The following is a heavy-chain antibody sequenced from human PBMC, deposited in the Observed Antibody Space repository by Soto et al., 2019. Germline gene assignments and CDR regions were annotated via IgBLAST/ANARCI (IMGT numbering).Heavy chain of an antibody. J-gene: IGHJ4*02. CDR3: QRVRVAAACGYFDY. CDR2: ISSSGAGT. CDR1: GFTFTSYA. Sequence: EVQLLESGGGLVQPGGSLRLSCAASGFTFTSYAISWVRQAPGKGLEWVSSISSSGAGTYYADSVKGRFTISRDNSKATVLLQMNSLSAEDTAVYYYQRVRVAAACGYFDYRVEGIQVTDSS. V-gene: IGHV3-23*01. D-gene: IGHD6-13*01.